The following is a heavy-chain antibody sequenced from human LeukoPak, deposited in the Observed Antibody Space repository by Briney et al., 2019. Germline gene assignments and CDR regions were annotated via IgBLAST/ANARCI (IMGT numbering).Heavy chain of an antibody. D-gene: IGHD2-21*01. CDR3: AAGVISLPCYFDY. J-gene: IGHJ4*02. CDR2: INHSGST. V-gene: IGHV4-34*01. Sequence: SETLSLTCAVYGGFFSGYYWNWIRQPPGKGLEWIGEINHSGSTNHNPSLKSRVTISVDTSRNQFSLKLSSVTAADTAVYYCAAGVISLPCYFDYWGQGTLVTVSS. CDR1: GGFFSGYY.